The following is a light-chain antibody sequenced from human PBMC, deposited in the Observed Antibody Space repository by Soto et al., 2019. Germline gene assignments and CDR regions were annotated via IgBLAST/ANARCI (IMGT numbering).Light chain of an antibody. J-gene: IGKJ5*01. CDR2: LGS. Sequence: DVVMTQSPLSLPVTPGEPASISCRSSLSLLHTNGYNYLDWYLQKPGQSPRLLIYLGSYRASGVPDRFSGSGSGTDFTLKISRVEAEDVGVYYCMQALQPLTITFGQGTRLEMK. CDR1: LSLLHTNGYNY. V-gene: IGKV2-28*01. CDR3: MQALQPLTIT.